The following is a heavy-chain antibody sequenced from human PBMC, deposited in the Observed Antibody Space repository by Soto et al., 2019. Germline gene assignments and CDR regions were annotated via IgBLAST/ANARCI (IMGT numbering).Heavy chain of an antibody. CDR3: ARVLQLWLNAFDI. CDR1: GGSISSGEYF. Sequence: QVQLQESGPGLVKPSQTLSLTCTVPGGSISSGEYFWSWIRQPPGRGLEWIAYIYYSGSTYYNPSLKSRVTISVDTSKNQFSLKLSSVTAADTAVYYCARVLQLWLNAFDIWGQGTMVTVSS. V-gene: IGHV4-30-4*01. D-gene: IGHD5-18*01. CDR2: IYYSGST. J-gene: IGHJ3*02.